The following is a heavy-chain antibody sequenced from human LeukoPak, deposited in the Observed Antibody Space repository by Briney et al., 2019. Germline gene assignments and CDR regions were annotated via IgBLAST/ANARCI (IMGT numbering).Heavy chain of an antibody. CDR3: ARDGNGYNAFDY. D-gene: IGHD5-24*01. CDR1: GFTVSSNY. Sequence: GSLRLSCAASGFTVSSNYMSWVRPAPGKGLEWVSVIYSGGSTYYADSVKGRFTISRDNSKNTLYLQMNSLRAEDTAVYYCARDGNGYNAFDYWGQGTLVTVSS. V-gene: IGHV3-53*01. J-gene: IGHJ4*02. CDR2: IYSGGST.